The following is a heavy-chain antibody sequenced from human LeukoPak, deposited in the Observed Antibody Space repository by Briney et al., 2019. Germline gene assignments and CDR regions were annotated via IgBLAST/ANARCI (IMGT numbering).Heavy chain of an antibody. V-gene: IGHV4-30-4*08. CDR3: ARAPLGSSLYY. D-gene: IGHD6-13*01. Sequence: PSQTLSRTCTVSAGSISSGDYYWSWIRQPPGKGLEWIGYIYYSVSTYYNPSVKSRVTISVDTSKDQFSLKLSSVTAADTAVYYCARAPLGSSLYYWGQGTLVTVSS. CDR1: AGSISSGDYY. J-gene: IGHJ4*02. CDR2: IYYSVST.